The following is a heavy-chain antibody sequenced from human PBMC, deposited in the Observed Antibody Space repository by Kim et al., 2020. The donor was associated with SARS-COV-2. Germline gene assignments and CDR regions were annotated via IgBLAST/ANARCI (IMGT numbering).Heavy chain of an antibody. CDR2: IYYSGST. V-gene: IGHV4-39*01. CDR3: ARSAQTLRYFDWLPLDY. CDR1: GGSISSSSYY. D-gene: IGHD3-9*01. Sequence: SETLSLTCTVSGGSISSSSYYWGWIRQPPGKGLEWIGSIYYSGSTYYNPSLKSRVTISVDTSKNQFSLKLSSVTAADTAVYYCARSAQTLRYFDWLPLDYWGQGTLVTVSS. J-gene: IGHJ4*02.